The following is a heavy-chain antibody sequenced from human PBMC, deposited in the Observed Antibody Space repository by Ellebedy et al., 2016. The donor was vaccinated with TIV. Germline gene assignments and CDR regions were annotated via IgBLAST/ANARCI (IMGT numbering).Heavy chain of an antibody. CDR3: ARDCHNQYQLPNGGSWFDP. CDR2: IYYSGST. V-gene: IGHV4-31*03. D-gene: IGHD2-2*01. Sequence: SETLSLTXTVSGGSISSSSYYWGWIRQHPGKGLEWIGYIYYSGSTYYNPSLKSRVTISVDTSKNQFSLKLSSVTAADTAVYYCARDCHNQYQLPNGGSWFDPWGQGTLVTVSS. J-gene: IGHJ5*02. CDR1: GGSISSSSYY.